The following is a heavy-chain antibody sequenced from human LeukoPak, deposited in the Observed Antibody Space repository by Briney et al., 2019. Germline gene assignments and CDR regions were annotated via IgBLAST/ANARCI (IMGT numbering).Heavy chain of an antibody. CDR2: IIPILGIA. J-gene: IGHJ4*02. CDR3: ATFTGSGYCSSTSCQRSHFDY. V-gene: IGHV1-69*04. CDR1: GGTFSSYA. D-gene: IGHD2-2*01. Sequence: ASVKVSCKASGGTFSSYAISWVRQAPGQGLEWMGRIIPILGIANYAQKFQGRVTITADKSTSTVYMELSSLRSEDTAVYYCATFTGSGYCSSTSCQRSHFDYWGQGTLVTVSS.